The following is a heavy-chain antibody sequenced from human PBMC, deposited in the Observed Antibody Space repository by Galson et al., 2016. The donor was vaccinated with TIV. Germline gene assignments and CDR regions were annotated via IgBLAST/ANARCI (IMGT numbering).Heavy chain of an antibody. V-gene: IGHV4-34*01. CDR3: VRGGPFSGYAEIRWFTDHFDY. J-gene: IGHJ4*02. D-gene: IGHD6-25*01. CDR2: ITHSGGT. Sequence: ETLSLTCGVSGGFFSDYYWSWIRQSPGKGLEWIGEITHSGGTHCNPSLKTRLTISVDVAKSQFFLELKSVTAADTAIYYCVRGGPFSGYAEIRWFTDHFDYWSQGSLVTVSS. CDR1: GGFFSDYY.